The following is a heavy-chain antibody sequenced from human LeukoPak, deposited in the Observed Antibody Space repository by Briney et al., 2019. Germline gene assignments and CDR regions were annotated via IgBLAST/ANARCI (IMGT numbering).Heavy chain of an antibody. CDR2: IGTAGDT. Sequence: PGGSLRLSCAASGFTFSSYDMHWVRQATGKGLEWVSTIGTAGDTYYPGSVEGRFTISRENAKNSLYLQMNSLRAGDTAVYYCARGRGYYDSTGYHNIDYWGQGTLVTVSS. CDR1: GFTFSSYD. CDR3: ARGRGYYDSTGYHNIDY. V-gene: IGHV3-13*01. J-gene: IGHJ4*02. D-gene: IGHD3-22*01.